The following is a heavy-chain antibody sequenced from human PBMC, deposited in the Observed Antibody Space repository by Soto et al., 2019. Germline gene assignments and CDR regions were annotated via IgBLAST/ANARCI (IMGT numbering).Heavy chain of an antibody. CDR1: GGTFSSYA. D-gene: IGHD6-6*01. CDR3: VRASYSSSPYYYYYGMDV. Sequence: SVKVSCKASGGTFSSYAISWVRQAPGQGLEWMGGIIPIFGTANYAQKFQGRVTITADESTSTAYMELSSLRSEDTAVYYCVRASYSSSPYYYYYGMDVWGQGTTVTVSS. CDR2: IIPIFGTA. V-gene: IGHV1-69*13. J-gene: IGHJ6*02.